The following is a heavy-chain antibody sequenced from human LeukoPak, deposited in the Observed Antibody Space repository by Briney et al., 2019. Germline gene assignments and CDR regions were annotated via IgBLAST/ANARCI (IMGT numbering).Heavy chain of an antibody. CDR3: ATFQQSYSSGWYPLGY. Sequence: ASVKVSCKASGYTFTSYGISWVRQAPGQGLEWMGWISAYDGNTNYAQKLQGRVTMTTDTSTSTAYMELRSLRSDDTAVYYCATFQQSYSSGWYPLGYWGQGTLVTVSS. V-gene: IGHV1-18*01. J-gene: IGHJ4*02. CDR1: GYTFTSYG. CDR2: ISAYDGNT. D-gene: IGHD6-19*01.